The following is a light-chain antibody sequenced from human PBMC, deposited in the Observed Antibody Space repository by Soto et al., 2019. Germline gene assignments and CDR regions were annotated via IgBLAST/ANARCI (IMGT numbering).Light chain of an antibody. J-gene: IGKJ4*01. CDR3: QQCNNWPPLT. CDR1: HNINSN. CDR2: GAS. Sequence: EVVMTQSPATLSVSPGERATLSCRASHNINSNLAWYQQKPGQAPRLLIYGASTRATGIPARFSGSGSGTEFTLTISSLQSEDVAVYYCQQCNNWPPLTFGGGAKVEIK. V-gene: IGKV3-15*01.